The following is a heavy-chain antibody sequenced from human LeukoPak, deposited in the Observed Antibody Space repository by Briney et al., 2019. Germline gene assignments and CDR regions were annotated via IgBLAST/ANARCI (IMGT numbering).Heavy chain of an antibody. V-gene: IGHV3-74*01. D-gene: IGHD3-22*01. Sequence: QPGGSLTLSCAASGFTFSSHWMYWVRQVPGKGLVWVSRIKKDGSDTTYADSGKGRFTISRDNAKNTLYLRMNSLRAEDTAVYYCATDMGDDTSGSYRFGLDVWGLGTTVTVSS. CDR3: ATDMGDDTSGSYRFGLDV. J-gene: IGHJ6*02. CDR2: IKKDGSDT. CDR1: GFTFSSHW.